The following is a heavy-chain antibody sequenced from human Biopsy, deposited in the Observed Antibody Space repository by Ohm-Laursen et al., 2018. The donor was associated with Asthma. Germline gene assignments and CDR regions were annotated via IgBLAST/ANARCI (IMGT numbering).Heavy chain of an antibody. CDR2: IHPHNGGT. D-gene: IGHD2-15*01. J-gene: IGHJ4*02. Sequence: VASVKVSCKASGYTFTGYYMHWVRQAPGQGLEWMGRIHPHNGGTNYAQRFQGRVTMTRDTSISTAYMELSTLSSDDTALYYCARDPQVDATTSFDYWGPGTLITVSS. V-gene: IGHV1-2*06. CDR3: ARDPQVDATTSFDY. CDR1: GYTFTGYY.